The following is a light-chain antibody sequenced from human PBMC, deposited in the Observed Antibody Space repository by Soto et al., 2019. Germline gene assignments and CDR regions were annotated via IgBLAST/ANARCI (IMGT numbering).Light chain of an antibody. CDR2: LTN. J-gene: IGLJ3*02. CDR3: VLYLGSGYWV. V-gene: IGLV8-61*01. CDR1: SGSVSTGHY. Sequence: QTVVTQEPSFSVSPGTTVTLTCGLSSGSVSTGHYPNWYQQTPGQAPRPLIYLTNIRSSGVPGRFSGSILGNKAALTITGAQADDESDYYCVLYLGSGYWVFGGGTKLTVL.